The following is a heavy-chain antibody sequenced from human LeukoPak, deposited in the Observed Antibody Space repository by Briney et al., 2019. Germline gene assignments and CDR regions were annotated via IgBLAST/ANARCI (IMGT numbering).Heavy chain of an antibody. J-gene: IGHJ3*01. CDR2: IRGSGGRT. V-gene: IGHV3-23*01. D-gene: IGHD6-6*01. CDR3: ARDKGRITIAAPKDAFDV. Sequence: GGSLRLSCAASGFTFSRSGMSWFRQAPGKGLEWVSAIRGSGGRTYYADSVGGRFVISRDNSRNTLYLQMNNLRAEDTAIYFCARDKGRITIAAPKDAFDVWGQGTTVTVRS. CDR1: GFTFSRSG.